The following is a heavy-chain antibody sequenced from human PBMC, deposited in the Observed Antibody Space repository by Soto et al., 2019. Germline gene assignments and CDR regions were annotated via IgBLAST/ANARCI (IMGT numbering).Heavy chain of an antibody. CDR2: IYYSGST. D-gene: IGHD4-17*01. CDR3: ARDASFYGDYGMIDY. V-gene: IGHV4-30-4*02. Sequence: SETLSLTCTVSGGSISSGDYYWSWIRQPPGKGLEWIGYIYYSGSTNYNPSLKSRVTISVDTSKNQFSLKLSSVTAADTAVYYCARDASFYGDYGMIDYWGQGTLVTVSS. J-gene: IGHJ4*02. CDR1: GGSISSGDYY.